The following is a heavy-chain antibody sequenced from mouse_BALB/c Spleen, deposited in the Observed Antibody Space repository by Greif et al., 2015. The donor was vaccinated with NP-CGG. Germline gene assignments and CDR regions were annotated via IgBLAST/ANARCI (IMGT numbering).Heavy chain of an antibody. J-gene: IGHJ3*01. CDR2: IDPSDSYT. CDR3: TREGARRLGGFAY. D-gene: IGHD1-2*01. V-gene: IGHV1S127*01. CDR1: GYTFTSYW. Sequence: QVQLQHPGAELVKPGASVKMSCKASGYTFTSYWMHWVKQRPGQGLEWIGVIDPSDSYTSYNQKFKGKATSTVDTSSSTAYMQLSSLTSEDSAVYYCTREGARRLGGFAYWGQGTLVTVSA.